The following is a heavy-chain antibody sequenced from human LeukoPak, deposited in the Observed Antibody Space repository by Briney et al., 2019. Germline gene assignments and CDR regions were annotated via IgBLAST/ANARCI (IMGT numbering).Heavy chain of an antibody. D-gene: IGHD4-23*01. CDR3: ARGGGDYGGYYFDY. CDR2: IYYSGST. Sequence: PSETLSLTCTVSGGSISSYYWSWIRQPPGKGLEWIGYIYYSGSTNYNPSLKSRVTISVDTSKSQFSLKLSSVTAADTAVYYCARGGGDYGGYYFDYWGQGTLVPVSS. CDR1: GGSISSYY. J-gene: IGHJ4*02. V-gene: IGHV4-59*01.